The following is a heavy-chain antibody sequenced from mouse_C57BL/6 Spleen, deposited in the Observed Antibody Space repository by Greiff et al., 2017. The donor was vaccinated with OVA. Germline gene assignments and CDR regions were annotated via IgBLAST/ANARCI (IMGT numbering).Heavy chain of an antibody. CDR2: INPSNGGT. J-gene: IGHJ3*01. CDR3: AWKAYYSNPWFAY. D-gene: IGHD2-5*01. Sequence: QVQLQQPGTELVKPGASVKLSCKASGYTFTSYWMHWVKQRPGQGLEWIGNINPSNGGTNYNEKFKSKATLTVDKSSSTAYMQLSRLTSEDSAVYWGAWKAYYSNPWFAYWGQGTLVTVSA. CDR1: GYTFTSYW. V-gene: IGHV1-53*01.